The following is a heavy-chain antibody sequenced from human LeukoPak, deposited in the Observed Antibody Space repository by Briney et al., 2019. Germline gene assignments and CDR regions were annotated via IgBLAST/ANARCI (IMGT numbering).Heavy chain of an antibody. Sequence: GGSLRLSCAASGFTFSSYTMNWVRQAPGKGLEWVSSISRTSRYIYYADSVKGRFTISRDNPKNSLYLQMNSLRAEDTAVYYCARWDYGFWSGFYSGDAFDIWGQGTMVTVSS. V-gene: IGHV3-21*01. CDR2: ISRTSRYI. J-gene: IGHJ3*02. D-gene: IGHD3-3*01. CDR1: GFTFSSYT. CDR3: ARWDYGFWSGFYSGDAFDI.